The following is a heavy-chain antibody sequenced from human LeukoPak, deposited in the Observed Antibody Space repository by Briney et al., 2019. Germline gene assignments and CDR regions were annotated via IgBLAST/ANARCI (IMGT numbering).Heavy chain of an antibody. CDR1: GGSISSYY. V-gene: IGHV4-59*12. CDR3: ARESGYYDSSGYPSFDY. CDR2: IYYSGST. Sequence: PSETLSLTCTVSGGSISSYYWSWIRQPPGKGLEWIGNIYYSGSTNYNPSLKSRVTISVDTSKNQFSLKLSSVTAADTAVYYCARESGYYDSSGYPSFDYWGQGTLVTVSS. D-gene: IGHD3-22*01. J-gene: IGHJ4*02.